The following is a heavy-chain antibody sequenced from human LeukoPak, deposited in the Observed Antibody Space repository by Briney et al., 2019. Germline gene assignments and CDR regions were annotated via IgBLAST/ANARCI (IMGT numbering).Heavy chain of an antibody. Sequence: SETLSLTCTVSGGSVSSGNYYWRWIRQPAGKGLEWIGRIYTSGSTNYNPSLKSRVTISVDTSKNQFSLKLSSVTAADTAVYYCAREPDYGVTGAFGIWGQGTMVTVSS. V-gene: IGHV4-61*02. D-gene: IGHD4-17*01. J-gene: IGHJ3*02. CDR3: AREPDYGVTGAFGI. CDR1: GGSVSSGNYY. CDR2: IYTSGST.